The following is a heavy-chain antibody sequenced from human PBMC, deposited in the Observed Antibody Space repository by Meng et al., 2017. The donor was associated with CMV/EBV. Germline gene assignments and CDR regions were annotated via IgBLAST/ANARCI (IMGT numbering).Heavy chain of an antibody. CDR2: MNPNSGNT. J-gene: IGHJ4*02. CDR1: GYTFTSYD. Sequence: ASVKVSCKASGYTFTSYDINWVRQATGQGLEWMGWMNPNSGNTGYAQKFQGRVAITWNTSISTAYMELSSLRSEDTAVYYCASGSSGDSSSSGFFDYWGQGTLVTVSS. V-gene: IGHV1-8*03. CDR3: ASGSSGDSSSSGFFDY. D-gene: IGHD6-6*01.